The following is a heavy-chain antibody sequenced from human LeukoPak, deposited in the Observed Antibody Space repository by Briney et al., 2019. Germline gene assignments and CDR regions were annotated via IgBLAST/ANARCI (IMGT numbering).Heavy chain of an antibody. J-gene: IGHJ5*02. CDR2: INWNGGST. CDR1: GFTFDDYG. D-gene: IGHD6-13*01. Sequence: GGSLRLSCAASGFTFDDYGMSWVRQAPGKGLEWVSGINWNGGSTGYADSVKGRFTISRDNAKSSLYLQMNSLRAEDTALYYCARVTAAAGYNWFDPWGQGTLVTVSS. CDR3: ARVTAAAGYNWFDP. V-gene: IGHV3-20*04.